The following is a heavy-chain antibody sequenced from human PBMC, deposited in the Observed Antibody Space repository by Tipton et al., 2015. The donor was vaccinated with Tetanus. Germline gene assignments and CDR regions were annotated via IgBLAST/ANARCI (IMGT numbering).Heavy chain of an antibody. Sequence: TLSLTCSVSGGSISSYYWSWIRQPPGKGLEWIGYIYYSGSTNYNPSLKSRVTISVDTSKNQFSLKLNSVTAADTAVYFCARTPDYYYGMDVWGQGTTVTVSS. CDR1: GGSISSYY. CDR3: ARTPDYYYGMDV. V-gene: IGHV4-59*12. J-gene: IGHJ6*02. CDR2: IYYSGST.